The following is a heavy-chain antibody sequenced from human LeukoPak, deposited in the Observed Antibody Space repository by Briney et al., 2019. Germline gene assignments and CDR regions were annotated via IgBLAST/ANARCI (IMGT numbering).Heavy chain of an antibody. V-gene: IGHV4-30-2*01. D-gene: IGHD3-22*01. J-gene: IGHJ5*02. CDR2: IYHSGST. CDR1: GGSISSGGYS. Sequence: SETLSLTCAVSGGSISSGGYSWSWIRQPPGTGLEWIGYIYHSGSTYYNPSLKSRVTISVDRSKNQFSLKLSSVTAADTAVYYCARDRYYYDSSGYLGASYWFDPWGQGTLVTVSS. CDR3: ARDRYYYDSSGYLGASYWFDP.